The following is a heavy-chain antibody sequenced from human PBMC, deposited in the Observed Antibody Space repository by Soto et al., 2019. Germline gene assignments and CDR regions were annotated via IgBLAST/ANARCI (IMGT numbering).Heavy chain of an antibody. CDR2: FFSDAER. J-gene: IGHJ6*02. Sequence: QVTLKESGPVLVKPTETLTLTCSVSGFSLTNDRMGVSWIRQPPGKALEWLAHFFSDAERSYSTSMQSRLNMYKDSSGSQVVLAMTNMGPADTATYFCARMDGDYNYYGLDVWGHGIAVTVSS. D-gene: IGHD4-17*01. CDR3: ARMDGDYNYYGLDV. CDR1: GFSLTNDRMG. V-gene: IGHV2-26*01.